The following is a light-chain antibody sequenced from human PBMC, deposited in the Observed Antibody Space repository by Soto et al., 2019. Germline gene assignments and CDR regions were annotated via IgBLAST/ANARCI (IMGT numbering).Light chain of an antibody. CDR1: TGVVTSSHY. CDR2: STS. V-gene: IGLV7-43*01. J-gene: IGLJ3*02. Sequence: QAVVTQGPSLTVSPGGTVSLTCASNTGVVTSSHYANWFQQKPGQPPRALIYSTSNKHSWTPARISGSLLGGKAALTLSGVQPEDEADYYCLLFYGGPQPWVFGGGTKLTVL. CDR3: LLFYGGPQPWV.